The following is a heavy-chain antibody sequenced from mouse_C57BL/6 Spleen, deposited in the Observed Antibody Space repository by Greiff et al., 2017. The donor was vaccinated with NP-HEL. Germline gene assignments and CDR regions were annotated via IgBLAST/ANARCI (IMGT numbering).Heavy chain of an antibody. CDR1: GYTFTSYW. J-gene: IGHJ3*01. Sequence: QVQLQQSGAELVKPGASVKLSCKASGYTFTSYWMHWVKQRPGQGLEWIGMIHPNSGSTNYNEKFKSKATLTVDKSSSTAYMQLSSLTAEDSAVYDCARGIYDYDDGAWFAYWGQGTLVTVSA. V-gene: IGHV1-64*01. CDR3: ARGIYDYDDGAWFAY. CDR2: IHPNSGST. D-gene: IGHD2-4*01.